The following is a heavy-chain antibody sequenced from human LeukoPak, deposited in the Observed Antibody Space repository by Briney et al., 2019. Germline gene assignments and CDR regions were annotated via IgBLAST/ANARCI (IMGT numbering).Heavy chain of an antibody. D-gene: IGHD1-26*01. Sequence: QAGGSLLLSCAASGFTFSSYSMNWVRQAPGKGLEWVSYISSSSSTIYYADSVKGRFTISRDNAKNSLYLQMNSLRAEDTAVYYCARDSGSIAWGQGTLVTVSS. CDR1: GFTFSSYS. CDR2: ISSSSSTI. V-gene: IGHV3-48*04. J-gene: IGHJ4*02. CDR3: ARDSGSIA.